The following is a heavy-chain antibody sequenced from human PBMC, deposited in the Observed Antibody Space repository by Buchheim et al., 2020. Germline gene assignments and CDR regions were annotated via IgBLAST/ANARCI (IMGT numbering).Heavy chain of an antibody. CDR2: ISGGGDTT. CDR1: GFTFSNFA. CDR3: AKRSGSYASFDY. Sequence: EVQLLESGGGLVQPGGSLRLSCAASGFTFSNFAMSWVRQAPGKGLKWVSGISGGGDTTYYADSVKGRFTISRDNSQNKRYLQMNSLRAEDTAIYYCAKRSGSYASFDYWSQGTL. V-gene: IGHV3-23*01. D-gene: IGHD1-26*01. J-gene: IGHJ4*02.